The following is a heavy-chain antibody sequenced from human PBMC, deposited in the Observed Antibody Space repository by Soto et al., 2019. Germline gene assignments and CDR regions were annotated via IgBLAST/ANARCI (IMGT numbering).Heavy chain of an antibody. Sequence: ASVKVSCKASGFTFTNYGISWVRPAPGQGLEWMGWISAYNGNTNYAQKLQGRVTMTTDTSTSTAYMELRSLRSDDTAVYYCARDVSHDSSGYYSWMAIWGQGTLVTVSS. CDR3: ARDVSHDSSGYYSWMAI. V-gene: IGHV1-18*01. CDR2: ISAYNGNT. CDR1: GFTFTNYG. D-gene: IGHD3-22*01. J-gene: IGHJ4*02.